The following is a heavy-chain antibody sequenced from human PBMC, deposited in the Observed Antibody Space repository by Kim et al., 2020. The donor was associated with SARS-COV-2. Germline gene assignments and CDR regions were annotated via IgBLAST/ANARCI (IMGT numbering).Heavy chain of an antibody. D-gene: IGHD3-22*01. V-gene: IGHV3-7*01. CDR2: IKQDGSEK. J-gene: IGHJ4*02. CDR3: ARDLPYYYDSSGYYFY. CDR1: GFTFSSYW. Sequence: GGSLRLSCAASGFTFSSYWMSWVRQAPGKGLEWVANIKQDGSEKYYVDSVKGRFTISRDNAKNSLYLQMNSLRAEDTAVYYCARDLPYYYDSSGYYFYWGQGTLVTVSS.